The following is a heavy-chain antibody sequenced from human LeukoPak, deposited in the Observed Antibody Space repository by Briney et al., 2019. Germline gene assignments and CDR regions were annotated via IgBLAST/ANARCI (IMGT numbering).Heavy chain of an antibody. V-gene: IGHV3-9*01. CDR1: GFTFDDYA. J-gene: IGHJ4*02. CDR2: ISWNSGSI. Sequence: GRSLRLSCAASGFTFDDYAMHWVRQAPGKGLEWVSGISWNSGSIGYADSVKGRFTISRDNAKNSLYLQMNSLRAEDTALYYCARMMGWDYWEGGYYFDYWGQGTLVTVSS. D-gene: IGHD1-26*01. CDR3: ARMMGWDYWEGGYYFDY.